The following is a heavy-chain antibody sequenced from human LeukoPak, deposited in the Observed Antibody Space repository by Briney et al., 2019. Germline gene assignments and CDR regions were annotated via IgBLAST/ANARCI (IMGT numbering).Heavy chain of an antibody. CDR1: GYTFTGYY. D-gene: IGHD6-19*01. J-gene: IGHJ4*02. V-gene: IGHV1-2*02. CDR3: ARPRKKDRGSGWFFDY. Sequence: GASEKVSCKASGYTFTGYYMHWVRQAPGQGLEWMGWTNPNSGGTNYAQKFQGRVTMTRDTSISTAYMELSRLRSDDTAVYYCARPRKKDRGSGWFFDYWGQGTLVTVSS. CDR2: TNPNSGGT.